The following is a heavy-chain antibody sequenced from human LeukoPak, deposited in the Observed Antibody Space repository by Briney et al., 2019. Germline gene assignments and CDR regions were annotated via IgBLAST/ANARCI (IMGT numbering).Heavy chain of an antibody. CDR1: GYIFTSYY. CDR2: INPSGGST. V-gene: IGHV1-46*01. Sequence: ASVKVSCKAFGYIFTSYYMHWVRQAPGQGPEWMGKINPSGGSTSYAQKFQGRVTMTRDTSTSTVYKELSSLRSEDTAVYYCARDPCGGDCHFDYWGQGALVTVSS. J-gene: IGHJ4*02. D-gene: IGHD2-21*02. CDR3: ARDPCGGDCHFDY.